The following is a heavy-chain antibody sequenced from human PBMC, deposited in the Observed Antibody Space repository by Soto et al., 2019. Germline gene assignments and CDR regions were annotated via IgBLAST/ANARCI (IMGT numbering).Heavy chain of an antibody. V-gene: IGHV3-30-3*01. CDR3: AYVTGGSYSGAY. Sequence: QVQLVESGGGVVQPGRSLRLSCAASGFTFSSYAMHWVRQAPGTGLEWGAVISYDGSNKYYADSVKGRFTISSDKSTNTLYVQMNSMRAEDTAVYYCAYVTGGSYSGAYCGQVTLVTVSS. J-gene: IGHJ4*02. CDR1: GFTFSSYA. D-gene: IGHD1-26*01. CDR2: ISYDGSNK.